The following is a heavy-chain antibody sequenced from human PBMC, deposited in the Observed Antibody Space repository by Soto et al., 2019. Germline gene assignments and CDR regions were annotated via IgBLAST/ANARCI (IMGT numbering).Heavy chain of an antibody. D-gene: IGHD3-16*01. Sequence: PGGSLRLSCAASGFTFSSYGMHWVRQAPGKGLEWVAVISYDGSNKYYADSVKGRFTISRDNSKNTLYLQMNSLRAEDTAVYYCAKDRNVWAHCFDFWGQGTLVTAS. V-gene: IGHV3-30*18. CDR1: GFTFSSYG. J-gene: IGHJ4*02. CDR2: ISYDGSNK. CDR3: AKDRNVWAHCFDF.